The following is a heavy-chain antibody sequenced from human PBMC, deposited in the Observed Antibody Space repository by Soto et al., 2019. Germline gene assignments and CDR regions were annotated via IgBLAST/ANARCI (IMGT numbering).Heavy chain of an antibody. CDR1: GFTFSSYA. D-gene: IGHD4-17*01. CDR2: ISYDGSNK. CDR3: ARGGSAVTTFNYYYGMDV. J-gene: IGHJ6*02. Sequence: QVQLVESGGGVVQPGRSLRLSCAASGFTFSSYAMHWVRQAPGKGLEWVAVISYDGSNKYYADSVKGRFTISRDNSKNTLYLQMNRLRAEDTAVYYCARGGSAVTTFNYYYGMDVWGQGTTVTVSS. V-gene: IGHV3-30-3*01.